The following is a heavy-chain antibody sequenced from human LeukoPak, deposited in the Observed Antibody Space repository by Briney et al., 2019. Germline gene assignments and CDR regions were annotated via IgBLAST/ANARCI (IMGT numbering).Heavy chain of an antibody. D-gene: IGHD6-19*01. J-gene: IGHJ3*01. Sequence: GGSLRLSCAASGFTFSSYGMSWVRQAPGKGLEWVSAISGSGGSTYYADSVKGRFTISRDNAKNSLYLQMNSLRAEDTAVYYCARSSGWYRNAFDVWGPGTMVTVSS. CDR2: ISGSGGST. CDR1: GFTFSSYG. V-gene: IGHV3-23*01. CDR3: ARSSGWYRNAFDV.